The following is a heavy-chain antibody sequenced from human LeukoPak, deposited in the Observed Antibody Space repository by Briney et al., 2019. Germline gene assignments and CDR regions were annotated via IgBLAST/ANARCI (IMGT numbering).Heavy chain of an antibody. CDR1: GFTFDDYA. V-gene: IGHV3-9*01. J-gene: IGHJ4*02. Sequence: PGGSLRLSCAASGFTFDDYAMHWDRQAPGKGLEWVSGISWNGGSIGYADSVKGRFSISRDNAKNSLYLQMNSLRAEDTALYYCAKDSCGYSTGDFDYWGQGTLVTASS. CDR2: ISWNGGSI. CDR3: AKDSCGYSTGDFDY. D-gene: IGHD5-18*01.